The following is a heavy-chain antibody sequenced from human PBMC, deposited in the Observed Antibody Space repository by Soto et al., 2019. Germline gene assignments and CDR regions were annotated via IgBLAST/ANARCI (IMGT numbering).Heavy chain of an antibody. CDR3: ARDIVVVPAADDAFDI. CDR2: ISSSSSTI. J-gene: IGHJ3*02. D-gene: IGHD2-2*01. CDR1: GFTFSSYS. V-gene: IGHV3-48*01. Sequence: GGSLRLSCAASGFTFSSYSMNWVRQAPGKGLEWVSYISSSSSTIYYADSVKGRFTISRDNAKNSLYLQMNSLRAEDTAVYYCARDIVVVPAADDAFDIWGQGTMVTVSS.